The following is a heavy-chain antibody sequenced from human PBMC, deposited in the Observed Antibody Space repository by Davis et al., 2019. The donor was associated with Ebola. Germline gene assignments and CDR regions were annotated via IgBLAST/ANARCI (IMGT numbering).Heavy chain of an antibody. J-gene: IGHJ5*02. CDR1: GFPFTTYS. D-gene: IGHD6-6*01. Sequence: PGGSLRLSCAASGFPFTTYSMNWVRQAPGKGLEWVSSVSSYSDDIYYADSAKGRFTISRDNAKNSLYLQMNSLRAEDTAVYYCARDQTTARIWSHWFGPWGQGTLVTVSS. V-gene: IGHV3-21*01. CDR2: VSSYSDDI. CDR3: ARDQTTARIWSHWFGP.